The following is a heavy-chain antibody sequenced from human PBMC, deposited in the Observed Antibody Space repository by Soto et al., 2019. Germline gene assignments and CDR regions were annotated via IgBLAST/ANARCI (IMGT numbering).Heavy chain of an antibody. V-gene: IGHV4-61*01. CDR1: GDSVTSVSDY. J-gene: IGHJ6*02. CDR3: ARFVRSCSGTTCYTRADV. CDR2: IYYSGSA. D-gene: IGHD2-2*02. Sequence: SETLSLTCTVSGDSVTSVSDYWSWIRQPPGKGLDWIGYIYYSGSADYNPSLKSRVTMSVDTSKNQFSLKLRSVIVADTTVYHCARFVRSCSGTTCYTRADVWGQGTTVTV.